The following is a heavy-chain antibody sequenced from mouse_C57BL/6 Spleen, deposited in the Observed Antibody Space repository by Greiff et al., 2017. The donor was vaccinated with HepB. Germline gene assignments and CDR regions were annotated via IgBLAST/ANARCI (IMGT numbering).Heavy chain of an antibody. V-gene: IGHV1-75*01. Sequence: QVQLQQSGPELVKPGASVKISCKASGYTFTDYYINWVKQRPGQGLEWIGWIFPGSGSTYYNEKFKGKATLTVDKSSSTAYMLLSSLTSEDAAVYFCGGWDYGSCYETYFDDWGQGTTLTVSS. CDR1: GYTFTDYY. CDR2: IFPGSGST. D-gene: IGHD1-1*01. CDR3: GGWDYGSCYETYFDD. J-gene: IGHJ2*01.